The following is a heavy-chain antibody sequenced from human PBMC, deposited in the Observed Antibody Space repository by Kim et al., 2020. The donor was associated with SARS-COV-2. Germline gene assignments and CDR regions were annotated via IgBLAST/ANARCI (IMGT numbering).Heavy chain of an antibody. Sequence: SVKVSCKASGGTFSSYAISWVRQAPGQGLEWMGRIIPILGIANYAQKFQGRVTITADKSTSTAYMELSSLRSEDTAVYYCARERVGNGYCSGGSCDRGYFDYWGQGTLVTVSS. CDR2: IIPILGIA. J-gene: IGHJ4*02. D-gene: IGHD2-15*01. CDR1: GGTFSSYA. V-gene: IGHV1-69*04. CDR3: ARERVGNGYCSGGSCDRGYFDY.